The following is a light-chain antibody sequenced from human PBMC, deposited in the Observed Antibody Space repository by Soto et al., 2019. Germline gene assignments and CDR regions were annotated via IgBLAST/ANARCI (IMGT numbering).Light chain of an antibody. CDR3: QQFSSYPLT. V-gene: IGKV3-20*01. CDR2: DAS. Sequence: TQWPVTLALYPVESDNXSLXASQTVRNNYLAWYQQKPGQAPXXLLYDASSRATGIPDRFSGGGSGTDLTLTISRLEPEDFAVYYCQQFSSYPLTFGGGTKV. CDR1: QTVRNNY. J-gene: IGKJ4*01.